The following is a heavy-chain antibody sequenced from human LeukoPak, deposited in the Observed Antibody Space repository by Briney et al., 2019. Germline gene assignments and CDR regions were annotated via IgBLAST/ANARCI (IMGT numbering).Heavy chain of an antibody. CDR1: GFTFDDYA. CDR3: AKDAYYYDSGGYYDY. V-gene: IGHV3-9*01. J-gene: IGHJ4*02. Sequence: GGSLRLSCAASGFTFDDYAMHWVRQAPGKGLQWVSGISWNSGSIDYAASVKGRFTISRDNAKNSLYLQMNSLRAEDTALYYCAKDAYYYDSGGYYDYWGQGTLVTVSS. CDR2: ISWNSGSI. D-gene: IGHD3-22*01.